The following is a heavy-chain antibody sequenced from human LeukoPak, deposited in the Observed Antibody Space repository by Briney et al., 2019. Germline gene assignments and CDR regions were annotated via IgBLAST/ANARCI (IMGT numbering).Heavy chain of an antibody. CDR2: ISAYNGNT. CDR1: GGTFSSYA. D-gene: IGHD6-13*01. J-gene: IGHJ4*02. CDR3: ARDSNRYSSSWYTFDY. V-gene: IGHV1-18*01. Sequence: ASVKVSCKASGGTFSSYAISWVRQAPGQGLEWMGWISAYNGNTNYAQKLQGRVTMTTDTSTSTAYMELRSLRSDDTAVYYCARDSNRYSSSWYTFDYWGQGTLVTVSS.